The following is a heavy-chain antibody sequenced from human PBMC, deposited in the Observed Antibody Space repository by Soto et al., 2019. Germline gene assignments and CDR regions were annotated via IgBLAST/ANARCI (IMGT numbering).Heavy chain of an antibody. Sequence: EVQLVESGGDLVKPGGSLRLSCAASGFIFSHAWFHWVRQPPGKGLELVGRVKNNGGATDSAASVKGRFTISRDDSKDTVYLQMSSLRTEDTAIYYCAADLGPAYDSNNWFDPWGQGTLVTVSS. CDR1: GFIFSHAW. CDR3: AADLGPAYDSNNWFDP. D-gene: IGHD2-21*01. J-gene: IGHJ5*02. CDR2: VKNNGGAT. V-gene: IGHV3-15*07.